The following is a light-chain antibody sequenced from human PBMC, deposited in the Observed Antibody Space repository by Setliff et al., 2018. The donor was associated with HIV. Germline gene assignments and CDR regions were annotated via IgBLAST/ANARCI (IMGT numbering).Light chain of an antibody. J-gene: IGLJ1*01. CDR3: SSFTSSNTYV. V-gene: IGLV2-14*01. CDR1: SSDVGGYNY. CDR2: DVS. Sequence: QSVLTQPASVSGSPGQSITISCTGTSSDVGGYNYVSWYQQHPSKAPKLMIYDVSKRPSGVSNRFSSSKSGNTASLTISGLQAENEADYYCSSFTSSNTYVFGTGTKV.